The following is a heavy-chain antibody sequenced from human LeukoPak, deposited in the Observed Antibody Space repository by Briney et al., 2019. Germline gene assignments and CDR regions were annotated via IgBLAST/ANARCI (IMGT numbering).Heavy chain of an antibody. CDR1: GFPFSNYW. J-gene: IGHJ4*02. Sequence: GGSLRLSCAASGFPFSNYWMSWVRQAPGKGLEWVANMKEDGGEINHVDFVKGRFTISRDNAKNSLYLQMNSLRVDDTAVYYCARDRGYSTFDYWGRGTLVTVSS. V-gene: IGHV3-7*01. CDR2: MKEDGGEI. D-gene: IGHD4-23*01. CDR3: ARDRGYSTFDY.